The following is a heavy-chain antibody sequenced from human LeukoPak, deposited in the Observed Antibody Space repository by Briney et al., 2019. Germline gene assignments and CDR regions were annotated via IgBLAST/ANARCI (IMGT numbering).Heavy chain of an antibody. CDR1: GGSFSVYY. D-gene: IGHD5-12*01. CDR2: INHLGRT. V-gene: IGHV4-34*01. J-gene: IGHJ4*02. Sequence: PSETLSLTCAVYGGSFSVYYWSWIRQPPGKGLEWIAEINHLGRTNYNPSLKSRATISIDTSKNQVFLKLSSATAADTAVYYCARGSASGIYPIDYWGQGALVTVSS. CDR3: ARGSASGIYPIDY.